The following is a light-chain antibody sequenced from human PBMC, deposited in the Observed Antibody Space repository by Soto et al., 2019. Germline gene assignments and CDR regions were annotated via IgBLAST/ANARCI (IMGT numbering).Light chain of an antibody. V-gene: IGLV1-44*01. CDR3: SAWDDSLNGRL. CDR2: VNN. Sequence: QTVVTQPPSVSGTPGQRVTISCSGSSSNIGSNTVNWYQQLPGTAPKLLIFVNNKRPSGVPDRFSGSTSGASASLAISGLQPEDEADYYCSAWDDSLNGRLFGGGTKVTVL. J-gene: IGLJ3*02. CDR1: SSNIGSNT.